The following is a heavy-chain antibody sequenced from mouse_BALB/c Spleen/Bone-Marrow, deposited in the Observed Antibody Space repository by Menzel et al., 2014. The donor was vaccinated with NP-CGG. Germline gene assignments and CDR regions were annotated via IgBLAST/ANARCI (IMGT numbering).Heavy chain of an antibody. Sequence: QVQLQQSGAELVRPGVSVKISCKGSGYTFTDYSIHWIKQSHAKSLEWIGAISTYYGDATNNQKFKGKATLTVVKSSSTAYMELARLASEDSVIYYCARGVTTGAMDYWGQGTSVTVSS. V-gene: IGHV1-67*01. J-gene: IGHJ4*01. CDR2: ISTYYGDA. D-gene: IGHD1-1*01. CDR3: ARGVTTGAMDY. CDR1: GYTFTDYS.